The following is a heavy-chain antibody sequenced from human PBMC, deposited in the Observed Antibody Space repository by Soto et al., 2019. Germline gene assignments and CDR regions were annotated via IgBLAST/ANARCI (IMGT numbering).Heavy chain of an antibody. J-gene: IGHJ4*02. CDR1: GGTFSSYA. D-gene: IGHD6-25*01. V-gene: IGHV3-23*01. CDR3: AKAKRAHYFDY. Sequence: PGGSLRLSWAASGGTFSSYAVSWVRQAPGKGLEWVSAISGSGGSTYYADSVKGRFTISRDNSKNTLYLQMNSLRAEDTAVYYCAKAKRAHYFDYWGQGTLVTVSS. CDR2: ISGSGGST.